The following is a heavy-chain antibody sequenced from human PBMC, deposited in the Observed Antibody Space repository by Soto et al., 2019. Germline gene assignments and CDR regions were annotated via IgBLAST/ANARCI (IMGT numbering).Heavy chain of an antibody. CDR3: ARVGRYGSGSRTFDP. CDR2: ISAYNGNT. Sequence: ASVKVSCKASGYTFTSYGISWVRQAPGHGLEWMGWISAYNGNTNYAQKFQGRVTITRDTSASTAYMELSSLRSEDTAVYYCARVGRYGSGSRTFDPWGQGTLVTVSS. CDR1: GYTFTSYG. D-gene: IGHD3-10*01. V-gene: IGHV1-18*01. J-gene: IGHJ5*02.